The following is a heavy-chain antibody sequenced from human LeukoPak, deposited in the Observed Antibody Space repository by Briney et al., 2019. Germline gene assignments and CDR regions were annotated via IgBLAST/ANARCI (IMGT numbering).Heavy chain of an antibody. CDR1: GFIFANYG. Sequence: PGGSLRLSCTASGFIFANYGMHWVRQAPGKGLEWVALIWSDGSNKYYVDSVKGRFTISRDDSKNTVYLQVNSLRVDDTAVYYCARVRGSCTSASCYMDYWGQGTLVTVSS. J-gene: IGHJ4*02. D-gene: IGHD2-8*02. CDR3: ARVRGSCTSASCYMDY. V-gene: IGHV3-33*01. CDR2: IWSDGSNK.